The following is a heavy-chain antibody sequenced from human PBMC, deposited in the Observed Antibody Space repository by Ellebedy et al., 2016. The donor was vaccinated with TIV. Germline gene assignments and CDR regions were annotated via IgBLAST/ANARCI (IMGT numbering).Heavy chain of an antibody. CDR1: GFTFSYYA. CDR3: AKGNYYDRSGPFDS. J-gene: IGHJ4*02. CDR2: VSGSGSDT. D-gene: IGHD3-22*01. V-gene: IGHV3-23*01. Sequence: GESLKISCVASGFTFSYYAMSWVRQVPGKGLEWVSGVSGSGSDTYYTDSVRGRFTISRDNSLDTLYLQMNTLRADDTAIYYCAKGNYYDRSGPFDSWGQGVLVTVSS.